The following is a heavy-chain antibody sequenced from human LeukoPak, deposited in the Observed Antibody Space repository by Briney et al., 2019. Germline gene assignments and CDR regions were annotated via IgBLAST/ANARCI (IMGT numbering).Heavy chain of an antibody. D-gene: IGHD6-19*01. CDR2: IYYSGST. Sequence: SETLSLTCTVSGGSISSSSYYWGWIRQPPGKGLEWIGSIYYSGSTYYNPSLKSRVTISVDTSKNQFSLKLSSVTAADTAVYYCARVRGWYESNDYWGQGTLVTVSS. J-gene: IGHJ4*02. CDR3: ARVRGWYESNDY. V-gene: IGHV4-39*01. CDR1: GGSISSSSYY.